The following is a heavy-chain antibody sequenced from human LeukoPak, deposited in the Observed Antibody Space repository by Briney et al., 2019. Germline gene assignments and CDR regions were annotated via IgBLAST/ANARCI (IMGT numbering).Heavy chain of an antibody. CDR2: MNPNSGNT. CDR3: GRGRGNGRPENYFDY. Sequence: ASVKVSCKASGYTFTSYDINWVRQATGQGLEWMGWMNPNSGNTGYAQKFQGRVTMTRDTSISTAYMELSSLRSEDTAVYYCGRGRGNGRPENYFDYWGQGTLVTVSS. D-gene: IGHD2-8*01. CDR1: GYTFTSYD. J-gene: IGHJ4*02. V-gene: IGHV1-8*01.